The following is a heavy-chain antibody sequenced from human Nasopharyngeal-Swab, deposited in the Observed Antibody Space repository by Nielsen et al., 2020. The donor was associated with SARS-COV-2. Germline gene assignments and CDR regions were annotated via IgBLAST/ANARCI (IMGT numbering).Heavy chain of an antibody. CDR2: ISAYNGRT. CDR1: GYTFTSYG. Sequence: ASVKVSCKASGYTFTSYGFGWMRQAPGQGLEYIGWISAYNGRTYYEQKFQGRVTMATDTSTSTAYMELGSLRSDDTALYYCGRWNGWPVHYFDFWGQGTLVTVSS. CDR3: GRWNGWPVHYFDF. V-gene: IGHV1-18*01. J-gene: IGHJ4*02. D-gene: IGHD6-19*01.